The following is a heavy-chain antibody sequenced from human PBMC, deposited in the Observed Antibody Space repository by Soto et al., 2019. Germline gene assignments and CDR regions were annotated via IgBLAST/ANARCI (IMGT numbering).Heavy chain of an antibody. D-gene: IGHD4-17*01. Sequence: EVQLVESGGGLVQPGGSLRLSCAASGFTFSSYWMSWVRQAPGKGLEWVANIKQDGSEKYYVDSAKGRFTISRDNAKNSLYLQMNSLRAEDTAVYYCARDRGDYGPYWYFDLWGRGTLVTVSS. J-gene: IGHJ2*01. CDR3: ARDRGDYGPYWYFDL. CDR1: GFTFSSYW. V-gene: IGHV3-7*01. CDR2: IKQDGSEK.